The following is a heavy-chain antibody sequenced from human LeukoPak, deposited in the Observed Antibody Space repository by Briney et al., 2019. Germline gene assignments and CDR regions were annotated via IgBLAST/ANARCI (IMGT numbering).Heavy chain of an antibody. Sequence: GGSLRLSCAASGFTFNNYAMSWVRQAPGKGLEWVSTISGGGDTTYYADSVKGRFTIPRDTSQNTLFLQLNSLRVEDTAIYYCAKDAGDGGYYYYMDVWGKGTPVTVSS. CDR2: ISGGGDTT. CDR1: GFTFNNYA. CDR3: AKDAGDGGYYYYMDV. V-gene: IGHV3-23*01. J-gene: IGHJ6*03. D-gene: IGHD3-16*01.